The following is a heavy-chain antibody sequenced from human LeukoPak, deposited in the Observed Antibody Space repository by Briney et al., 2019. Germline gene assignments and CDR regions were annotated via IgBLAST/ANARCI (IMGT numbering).Heavy chain of an antibody. D-gene: IGHD3-3*01. CDR1: GFTFGDYA. CDR3: TRVSRVRFLEWLSTDFDY. V-gene: IGHV3-49*03. CDR2: IRSKAYGWTT. Sequence: GGSLRLSCTASGFTFGDYAMSWFRQAPGKGLEWVGFIRSKAYGWTTEYAASVKGRFTISRDDSKSIAYLQMNSLKTEDTAVYYCTRVSRVRFLEWLSTDFDYWGQGTLVTVSS. J-gene: IGHJ4*02.